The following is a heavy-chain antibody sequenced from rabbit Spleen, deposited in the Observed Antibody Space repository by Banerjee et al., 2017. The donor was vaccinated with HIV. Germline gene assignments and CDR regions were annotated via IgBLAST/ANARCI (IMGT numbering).Heavy chain of an antibody. J-gene: IGHJ6*01. CDR1: GIDFSNYSY. Sequence: QEQLEESGGGLVKPGGTLPLTCKASGIDFSNYSYMCWVRQAPGKGLEWIACTVGGRSTFTYYASWVNGRFTISKASSTTVTLQMTSLTAADTATYFCARDTATSFSTYGMDLWGPGTLVTVS. CDR2: TVGGRSTFT. V-gene: IGHV1S45*01. D-gene: IGHD1-1*01. CDR3: ARDTATSFSTYGMDL.